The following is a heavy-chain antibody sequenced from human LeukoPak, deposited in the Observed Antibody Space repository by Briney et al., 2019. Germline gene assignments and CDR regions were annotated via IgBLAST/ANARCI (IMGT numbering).Heavy chain of an antibody. CDR3: ARDFGDYFRADGMDV. CDR1: GYTFTGYY. CDR2: INLNSGGT. J-gene: IGHJ6*02. D-gene: IGHD4-17*01. Sequence: ASVKVSCKASGYTFTGYYMHWVRQAPGQGLEWMGRINLNSGGTNYAQKFQGRVTMTRDTSISTAYMELSRLRSDDTAVYYCARDFGDYFRADGMDVWGQGTTVTVSS. V-gene: IGHV1-2*06.